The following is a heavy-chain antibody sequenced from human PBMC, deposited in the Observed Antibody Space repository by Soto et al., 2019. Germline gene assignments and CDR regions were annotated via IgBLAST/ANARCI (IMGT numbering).Heavy chain of an antibody. J-gene: IGHJ6*02. Sequence: PSQTLSLTCAISGDSVSSNSAAWNWIRQSPSRGLEWLGRTYYRSKWYNDYAVSVKSRITINPDTSKNQFSLQLNSVTPEDTAVSYFARVEQWVGALDAHYGLDFWGHGTMVTVSS. D-gene: IGHD1-26*01. CDR2: TYYRSKWYN. V-gene: IGHV6-1*01. CDR1: GDSVSSNSAA. CDR3: ARVEQWVGALDAHYGLDF.